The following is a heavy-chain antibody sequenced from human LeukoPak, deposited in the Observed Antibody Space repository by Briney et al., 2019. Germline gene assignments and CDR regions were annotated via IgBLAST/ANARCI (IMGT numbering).Heavy chain of an antibody. CDR2: ISGSGGST. D-gene: IGHD6-19*01. CDR3: AKDFISGWYRDLGY. CDR1: GFTYSSYA. V-gene: IGHV3-23*01. J-gene: IGHJ4*02. Sequence: GGSLRLXCAASGFTYSSYAMSWVRQAPGKGLEWVSAISGSGGSTYYADSVKGRFTISRDNSRDTLYLQMNSLRAEDTAVYHCAKDFISGWYRDLGYWGQGTLVTFSS.